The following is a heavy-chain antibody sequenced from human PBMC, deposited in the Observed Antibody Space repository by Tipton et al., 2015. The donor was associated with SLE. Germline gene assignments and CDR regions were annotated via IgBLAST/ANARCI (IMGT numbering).Heavy chain of an antibody. J-gene: IGHJ5*02. V-gene: IGHV4-31*02. CDR3: ARALLFFDP. Sequence: LRLSCAASGFTFSSSAMSWVRQAPGKGLEWIGNIYNNGNTYYNPSLKSRLTMSIDMSKNQFSLNLSSVTAADTAVYYCARALLFFDPWGQGTLVTVSS. CDR1: GFTFSSSAM. CDR2: IYNNGNT.